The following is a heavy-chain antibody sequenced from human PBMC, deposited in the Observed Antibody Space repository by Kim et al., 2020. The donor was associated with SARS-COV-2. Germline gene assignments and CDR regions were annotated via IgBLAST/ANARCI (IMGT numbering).Heavy chain of an antibody. J-gene: IGHJ3*02. V-gene: IGHV3-23*01. CDR3: AKDRGYYYDSSRDAFDI. CDR1: GFTFSSYA. D-gene: IGHD3-22*01. CDR2: ISGSGGST. Sequence: GGSLRLSCAASGFTFSSYAMSWVRQAPGKGLEWVSAISGSGGSTYYADSVKGRFTISRDNSKNTLYLQMNSLRAEDTAVYYCAKDRGYYYDSSRDAFDIWGQGTMVTVSS.